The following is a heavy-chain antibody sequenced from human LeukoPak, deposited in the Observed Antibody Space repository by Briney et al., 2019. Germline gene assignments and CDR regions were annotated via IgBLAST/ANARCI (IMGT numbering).Heavy chain of an antibody. CDR1: GGSISSGDSY. D-gene: IGHD5-12*01. J-gene: IGHJ4*02. V-gene: IGHV4-39*07. Sequence: SETLSLTCTVSGGSISSGDSYWGWIRQPPGKGLEWIGSIYYSGSTYYNPSLKSRVTISVDTSKNQFSLKLNSVTAADTAVYYCARVSGYDWESFYDYWGQGTLVTVSS. CDR2: IYYSGST. CDR3: ARVSGYDWESFYDY.